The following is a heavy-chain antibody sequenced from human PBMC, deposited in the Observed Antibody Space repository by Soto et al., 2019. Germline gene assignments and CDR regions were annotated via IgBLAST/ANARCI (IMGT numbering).Heavy chain of an antibody. Sequence: ASVKVSCKASSFIFTSYGINWVRQAPGQGLEWMGWISGYNGNTKYGQKFQDRVTLTADTSTATAFMEVRSLRGDDPAVYYCATSGGHHFGMDVWGQGTTVTVSS. CDR3: ATSGGHHFGMDV. J-gene: IGHJ6*02. D-gene: IGHD2-8*02. V-gene: IGHV1-18*01. CDR1: SFIFTSYG. CDR2: ISGYNGNT.